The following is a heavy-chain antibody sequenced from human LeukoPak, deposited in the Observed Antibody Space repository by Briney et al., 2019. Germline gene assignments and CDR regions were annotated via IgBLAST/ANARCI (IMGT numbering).Heavy chain of an antibody. V-gene: IGHV4-59*12. CDR2: IYYSGST. CDR3: ARASTEGDAFDI. J-gene: IGHJ3*02. Sequence: SETLSLTCTVSGGSISSYYWSWIRQPPGKGLEWIGYIYYSGSTNYNPSLKSRVTISVDKSKNQFSLKLSSVTAADTAVYYCARASTEGDAFDIWGQGTMVTVSS. CDR1: GGSISSYY.